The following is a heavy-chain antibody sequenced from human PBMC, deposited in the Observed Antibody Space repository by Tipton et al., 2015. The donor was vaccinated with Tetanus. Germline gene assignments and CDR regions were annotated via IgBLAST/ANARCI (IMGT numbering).Heavy chain of an antibody. CDR1: GYTFTSYG. Sequence: QSGAEVKKPGASVKVSCKASGYTFTSYGISWVRQAPGQGLEWMGWISAYNGNTNYAQKLQGRVTMTTDTSTSTAYMELRSRRSDDTAVYYCAGDSASYGDDEGLGYWGQGTLVTVSS. V-gene: IGHV1-18*01. CDR2: ISAYNGNT. D-gene: IGHD4-17*01. CDR3: AGDSASYGDDEGLGY. J-gene: IGHJ4*02.